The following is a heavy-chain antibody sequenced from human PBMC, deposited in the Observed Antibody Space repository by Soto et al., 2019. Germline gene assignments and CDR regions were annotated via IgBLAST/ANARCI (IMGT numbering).Heavy chain of an antibody. Sequence: GGSLRLSCAASGFTFDDYAMHWVRQAPGKGLEWVSGISWNSGSIGYADSVKGRFTISRDNAKNSLYLQMNSLRAEDTALYYCAKDQTVYCSSTSCYEGFGDAFDIWGQGTMVTVSS. J-gene: IGHJ3*02. CDR3: AKDQTVYCSSTSCYEGFGDAFDI. D-gene: IGHD2-2*01. V-gene: IGHV3-9*01. CDR2: ISWNSGSI. CDR1: GFTFDDYA.